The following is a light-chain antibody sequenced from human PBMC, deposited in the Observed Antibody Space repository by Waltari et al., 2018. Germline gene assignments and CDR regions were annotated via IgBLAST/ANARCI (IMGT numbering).Light chain of an antibody. J-gene: IGKJ5*01. V-gene: IGKV3-11*01. CDR3: QQRSDWPPAIT. CDR1: TSVSGY. Sequence: IVLTQSPVTLSLSPGGRATLSCRARTSVSGYLAWYRQKPGQAPRLLIYDVVKRATGIPERFSGSGSETDFTLTISSLEPEDFGVYFCQQRSDWPPAITFGQGTRLEIK. CDR2: DVV.